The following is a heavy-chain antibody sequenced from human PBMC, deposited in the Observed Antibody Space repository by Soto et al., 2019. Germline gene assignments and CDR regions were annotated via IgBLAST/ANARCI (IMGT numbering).Heavy chain of an antibody. CDR2: IYYSGST. CDR1: GGSISSNHYY. D-gene: IGHD4-4*01. V-gene: IGHV4-39*01. J-gene: IGHJ6*03. CDR3: ARPRGYSNYYYYYLDV. Sequence: SETLSLTCTVSGGSISSNHYYWGWIRQPPGKGLEWIGSIYYSGSTYYNPSLRSRVTITVDTSKNQFSLKLTSVTAADSSVYYCARPRGYSNYYYYYLDVWGKGTTVTVSS.